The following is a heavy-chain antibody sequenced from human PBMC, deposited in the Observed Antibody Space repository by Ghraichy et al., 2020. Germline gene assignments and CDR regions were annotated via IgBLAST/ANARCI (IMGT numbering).Heavy chain of an antibody. CDR3: ARDGENYYDSSGFDY. CDR1: GGSISSSSYY. V-gene: IGHV4-39*07. Sequence: SETLSLTCTVSGGSISSSSYYWGWIRQPPGKGLEWIGSIYYSGSTYYNPSLKSRVTISVDTSKNQFSLKLSSVTAADTAVYYCARDGENYYDSSGFDYWGQGTLVTVSS. J-gene: IGHJ4*02. CDR2: IYYSGST. D-gene: IGHD3-22*01.